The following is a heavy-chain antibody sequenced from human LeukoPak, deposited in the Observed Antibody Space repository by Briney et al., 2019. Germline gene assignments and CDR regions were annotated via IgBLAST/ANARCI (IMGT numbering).Heavy chain of an antibody. CDR1: GFIFNNYA. V-gene: IGHV3-9*01. CDR3: AKDNRRHYTSGPDPDSLH. J-gene: IGHJ4*02. D-gene: IGHD6-19*01. Sequence: GRSLRLSCAGSGFIFNNYAMHWVRQPPGKGLEWVSGISWNSGTIDYADSVRGRFTISRDNAKNSLYLQMDSLRVEDTAFYYCAKDNRRHYTSGPDPDSLHWGQGALVTVSS. CDR2: ISWNSGTI.